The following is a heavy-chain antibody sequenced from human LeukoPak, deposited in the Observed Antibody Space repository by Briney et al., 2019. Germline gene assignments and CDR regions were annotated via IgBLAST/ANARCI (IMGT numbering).Heavy chain of an antibody. CDR2: ISSSSSII. Sequence: GGSLRLSCAASGFTFSDYSMNWIRQAPGKGLEWISYISSSSSIIYHADSVKGRFTISRDNSKNTLYLQMNSLRAEDTAVYYCAKDHRPGQWLEPFDYWGQGTLVTVSS. V-gene: IGHV3-48*01. CDR1: GFTFSDYS. CDR3: AKDHRPGQWLEPFDY. J-gene: IGHJ4*02. D-gene: IGHD6-19*01.